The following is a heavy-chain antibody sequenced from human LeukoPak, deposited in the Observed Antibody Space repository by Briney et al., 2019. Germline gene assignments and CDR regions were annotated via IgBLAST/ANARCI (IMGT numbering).Heavy chain of an antibody. CDR3: LIGCGGGSCYEQPDY. J-gene: IGHJ4*02. D-gene: IGHD2-15*01. V-gene: IGHV1-2*06. Sequence: ASVKVSCKASGYTFTGYYMHWVRQAPGQGLEWMGRINPNGGGTNYAQKFQGRVTMTRDTSISTAYMELSRLRSDDTAVYYCLIGCGGGSCYEQPDYWGQGTLVTVSS. CDR2: INPNGGGT. CDR1: GYTFTGYY.